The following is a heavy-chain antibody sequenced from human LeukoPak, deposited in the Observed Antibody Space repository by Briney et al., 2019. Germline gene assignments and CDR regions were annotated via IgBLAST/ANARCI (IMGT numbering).Heavy chain of an antibody. Sequence: GGPLRLSCAVSGFTVSVNYMSWVRQAPGKGLEWVSVIYSGGSTYYADSVEGRFTISRDNSKNTLYLQMNSLRAEDTAVYYCAREEGPLDYWGQGTLVTVSS. D-gene: IGHD1-14*01. CDR2: IYSGGST. J-gene: IGHJ4*02. CDR3: AREEGPLDY. CDR1: GFTVSVNY. V-gene: IGHV3-66*01.